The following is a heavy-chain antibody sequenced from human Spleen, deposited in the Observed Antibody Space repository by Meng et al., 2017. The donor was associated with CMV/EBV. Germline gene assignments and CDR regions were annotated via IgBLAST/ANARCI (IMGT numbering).Heavy chain of an antibody. Sequence: ASVKVSCKASGYPFTDYGISWVRQVPGQGLEWMGWISVYNGNTNYAQKLQGRVTMTTDTSTSTAYMDLRSLRSEDTAVYYCARVGSLTAAAGRYDEKFDPWGQGTLVTVSS. J-gene: IGHJ5*02. V-gene: IGHV1-18*01. D-gene: IGHD6-13*01. CDR3: ARVGSLTAAAGRYDEKFDP. CDR1: GYPFTDYG. CDR2: ISVYNGNT.